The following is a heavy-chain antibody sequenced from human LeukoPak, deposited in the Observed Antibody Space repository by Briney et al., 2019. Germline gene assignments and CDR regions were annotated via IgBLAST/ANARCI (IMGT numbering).Heavy chain of an antibody. CDR1: GGSISSYY. CDR3: ARVKSSSWYWAFDI. V-gene: IGHV4-59*01. J-gene: IGHJ3*02. CDR2: IYYSGST. D-gene: IGHD6-13*01. Sequence: PSETLSLTCTVYGGSISSYYWSWIRQPPGKGLEWIGYIYYSGSTNYNPSLKSRVTISVDTSKNQFSLKLSSVTAADTAVYYCARVKSSSWYWAFDIWGQGTMVTVSS.